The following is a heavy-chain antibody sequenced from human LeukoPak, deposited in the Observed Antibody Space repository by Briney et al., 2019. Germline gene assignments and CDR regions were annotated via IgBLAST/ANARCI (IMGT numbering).Heavy chain of an antibody. CDR2: IGTAGDT. CDR3: ARQLRPLGFDF. J-gene: IGHJ4*02. V-gene: IGHV3-13*01. Sequence: PGGSLRLSCAASGFTFRTYDMHWVRQATGKSLEWVSAIGTAGDTYYQGSVKGRFTISREFATNYLYLQMNSLRAEDTAVYCCARQLRPLGFDFWGQGALVTVSS. CDR1: GFTFRTYD.